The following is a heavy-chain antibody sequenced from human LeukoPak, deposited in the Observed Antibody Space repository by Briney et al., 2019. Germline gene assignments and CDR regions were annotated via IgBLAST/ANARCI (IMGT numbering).Heavy chain of an antibody. D-gene: IGHD3-22*01. J-gene: IGHJ4*02. V-gene: IGHV1-8*02. CDR2: MNPNSGNT. CDR3: ARVTYYYDSNDY. CDR1: GGTFSSYA. Sequence: ASVKVSCKASGGTFSSYAISWVRQAPGQGLEWMGWMNPNSGNTGYAQKFQGRVTMTRNTSISTAYMELSSLRSEDTAVYYCARVTYYYDSNDYWGQGTLVTVSS.